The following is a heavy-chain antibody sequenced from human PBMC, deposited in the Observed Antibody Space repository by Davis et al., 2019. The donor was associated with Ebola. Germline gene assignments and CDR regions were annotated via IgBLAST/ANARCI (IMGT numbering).Heavy chain of an antibody. J-gene: IGHJ4*02. CDR3: ATEATMVY. V-gene: IGHV3-48*02. Sequence: GGSLRLSCVASGFSSSSYGMTWVRQAPGKGLEWLGYISSNSDTTSYADSVRGRFIISRDNDKNSVLLQMDRMTHDDAGVYYCATEATMVYWGQGVLVTVSS. CDR2: ISSNSDTT. CDR1: GFSSSSYG. D-gene: IGHD4/OR15-4a*01.